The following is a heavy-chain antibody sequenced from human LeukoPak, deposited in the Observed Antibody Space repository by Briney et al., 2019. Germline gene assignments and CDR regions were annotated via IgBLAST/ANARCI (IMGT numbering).Heavy chain of an antibody. V-gene: IGHV4-34*01. D-gene: IGHD5-18*01. CDR2: INHSGST. Sequence: SETLSLTCAVYGGSFSGYYWSWIRQPPGKGLEWIGEINHSGSTNYNPSLKSRVTISVDTSKNQFSLKLSSVTAADTAVYYCARRGYSYGYVGSNWFDPWGQGTLVTVSS. CDR1: GGSFSGYY. CDR3: ARRGYSYGYVGSNWFDP. J-gene: IGHJ5*02.